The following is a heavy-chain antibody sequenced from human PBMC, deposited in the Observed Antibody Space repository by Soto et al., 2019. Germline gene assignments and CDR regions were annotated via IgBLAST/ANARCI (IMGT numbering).Heavy chain of an antibody. Sequence: ASVKVSCKASGGTFSSYAISWVRQAPGQGLEWMGGIIPIFGTANYAQKFQGRVTITADESTSTAYMELSSLRSEDTAVYYCARVGSSSWYSYGMDVWGQGTTVTVSS. CDR1: GGTFSSYA. V-gene: IGHV1-69*13. CDR2: IIPIFGTA. CDR3: ARVGSSSWYSYGMDV. D-gene: IGHD6-13*01. J-gene: IGHJ6*02.